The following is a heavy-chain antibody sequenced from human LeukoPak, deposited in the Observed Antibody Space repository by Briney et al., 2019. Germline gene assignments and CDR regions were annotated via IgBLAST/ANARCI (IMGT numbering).Heavy chain of an antibody. Sequence: ASVKVSFKASGGTFSSYAISWVREAPGQGLEWMGRMIPIFGTANYAQKFQGRVTITTDESTSTAYMELSSLRSEDTAVYYCSRDLKRVPAAMTSYYYYMDVWGKGTTVTVSS. J-gene: IGHJ6*03. D-gene: IGHD2-2*01. V-gene: IGHV1-69*05. CDR2: MIPIFGTA. CDR1: GGTFSSYA. CDR3: SRDLKRVPAAMTSYYYYMDV.